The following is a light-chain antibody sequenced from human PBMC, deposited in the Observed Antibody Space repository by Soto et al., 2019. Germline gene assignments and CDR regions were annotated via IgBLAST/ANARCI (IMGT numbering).Light chain of an antibody. CDR2: DVS. CDR1: QNISSY. J-gene: IGKJ1*01. CDR3: QQRSNWPRT. V-gene: IGKV3-11*01. Sequence: IVLTQSLATLSLSPGERATLSCRASQNISSYLIWYQQKPGQAPRLLMYDVSNRATGIPARFSGSGSGTDFTLTISSLEPEDLAVYYCQQRSNWPRTFGQGTKVEIK.